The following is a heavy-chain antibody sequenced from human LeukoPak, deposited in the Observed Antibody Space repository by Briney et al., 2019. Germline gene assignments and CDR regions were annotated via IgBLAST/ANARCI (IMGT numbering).Heavy chain of an antibody. D-gene: IGHD2-2*01. CDR3: ARDGRVVPAAPYSGYLDY. CDR2: ISAYNGNT. V-gene: IGHV1-18*01. J-gene: IGHJ4*02. CDR1: GYTFTSYG. Sequence: ASVKVSCKASGYTFTSYGISWVRQAPGQGLEWMGWISAYNGNTNYAQKFQGRVTITADKSTSTAYMELSSLRSEDTAVYYCARDGRVVPAAPYSGYLDYWGQGTLVTVSS.